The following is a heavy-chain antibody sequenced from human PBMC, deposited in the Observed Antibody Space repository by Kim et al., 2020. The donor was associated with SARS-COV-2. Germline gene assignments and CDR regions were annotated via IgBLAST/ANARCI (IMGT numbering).Heavy chain of an antibody. CDR3: AREGGAQDFYY. Sequence: GGSLRLSCAASGFTFSTYSMNWVRQAPGKGLEWVSSISSSSGSIHYADSVKGRFTISRDNAKNSLYLQMNSLKVEDTAVYYCAREGGAQDFYYWGQGTLVTVSS. D-gene: IGHD3-16*01. V-gene: IGHV3-21*01. CDR1: GFTFSTYS. J-gene: IGHJ4*02. CDR2: ISSSSGSI.